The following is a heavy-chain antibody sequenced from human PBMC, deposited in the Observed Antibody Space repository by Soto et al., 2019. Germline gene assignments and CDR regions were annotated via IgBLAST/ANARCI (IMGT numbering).Heavy chain of an antibody. V-gene: IGHV3-23*01. CDR2: ISGRVGRT. CDR1: GFTFSSYA. D-gene: IGHD5-12*01. Sequence: EVQLLESGGGLVQPGGSLRLSCAASGFTFSSYAMSWVRQAPGKGLEWVSAISGRVGRTYYAGSVKGRFTISRDNSRNTLYLQMNSLRAEDTAVYYCAKGYSGYDLNWFDPWGQGTLVTVSS. CDR3: AKGYSGYDLNWFDP. J-gene: IGHJ5*02.